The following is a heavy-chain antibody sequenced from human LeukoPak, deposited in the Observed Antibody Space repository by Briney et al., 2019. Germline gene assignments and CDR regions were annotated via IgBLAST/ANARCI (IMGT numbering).Heavy chain of an antibody. D-gene: IGHD6-19*01. J-gene: IGHJ6*03. CDR3: ARDRSGKQWRGNKNYYYYMDV. CDR1: GFTFSNAW. CDR2: IKARTNGGTA. V-gene: IGHV3-15*01. Sequence: GGSLRLSCAASGFTFSNAWMSWVRRAPGKGLEWVGRIKARTNGGTADYSPPVNGRFTISRDDSKNTLYLQMNSLRAEDTAVYYCARDRSGKQWRGNKNYYYYMDVWGKGTTVTVSS.